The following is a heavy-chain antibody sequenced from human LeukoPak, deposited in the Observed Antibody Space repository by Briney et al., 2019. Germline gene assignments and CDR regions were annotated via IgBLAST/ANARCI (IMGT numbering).Heavy chain of an antibody. J-gene: IGHJ4*02. CDR3: ARGFEDYGDYGKSFDY. D-gene: IGHD4-17*01. CDR2: ISSTNTYI. CDR1: GFTFSSYS. V-gene: IGHV3-21*01. Sequence: GGSLRLSCAAPGFTFSSYSMNWVRQAPGKGLEWVSSISSTNTYIYYADSVKGRFTVSRDIAESSLYLQMDSLRVEDSAVYYCARGFEDYGDYGKSFDYWGQGTLVTVSS.